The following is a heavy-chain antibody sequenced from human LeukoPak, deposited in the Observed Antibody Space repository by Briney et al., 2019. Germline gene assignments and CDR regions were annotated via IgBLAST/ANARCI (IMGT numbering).Heavy chain of an antibody. V-gene: IGHV4-61*01. D-gene: IGHD5-18*01. Sequence: SETLSLTCTVSGVSVSSGSYYWSWIRQPPGKGLEWIGYIYYSGSTNYNPSLKSRVTISVDTSKNQFSLKLSSVTAADTAVYYCARGWIQLWSPYYNWFDPWGQGTLITVSS. CDR3: ARGWIQLWSPYYNWFDP. J-gene: IGHJ5*02. CDR1: GVSVSSGSYY. CDR2: IYYSGST.